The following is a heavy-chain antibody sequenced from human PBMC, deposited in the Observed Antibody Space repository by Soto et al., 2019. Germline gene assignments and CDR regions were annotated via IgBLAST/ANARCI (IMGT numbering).Heavy chain of an antibody. D-gene: IGHD6-13*01. J-gene: IGHJ5*02. CDR3: ARERSAAGTGWFDP. Sequence: ASVKVSCKASGDTFNSYAVNWVRQATGQGLEWMGWMNPNSGNTGYAQKFQGRVTMTRNTSISTAYMELSSPRSEDTAVYYCARERSAAGTGWFDPWGQGTLVTVSS. V-gene: IGHV1-8*01. CDR2: MNPNSGNT. CDR1: GDTFNSYA.